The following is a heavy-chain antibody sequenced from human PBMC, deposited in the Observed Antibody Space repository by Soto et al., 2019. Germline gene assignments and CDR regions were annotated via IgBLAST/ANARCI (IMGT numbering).Heavy chain of an antibody. CDR2: IDWDDDK. D-gene: IGHD4-17*01. CDR1: GFSLSTSGMC. Sequence: SGPTLVNPTQTLTLTCTFSGFSLSTSGMCVTWIRQPPGKALEWLARIDWDDDKYYSTSLKTRLKISKDTSKNQVVLTVTNLDPVDTATYYCARSTTVTPGGGYYYDMDVWGQGTTVTVSS. CDR3: ARSTTVTPGGGYYYDMDV. J-gene: IGHJ6*02. V-gene: IGHV2-70*11.